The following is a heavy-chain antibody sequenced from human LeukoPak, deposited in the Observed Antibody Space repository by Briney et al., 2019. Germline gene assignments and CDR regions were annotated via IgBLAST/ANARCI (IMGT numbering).Heavy chain of an antibody. Sequence: SETLSLTRTVSGGSISSSSYYWGLIRQPPGKGPQWIGSIYYTGSTYYNPSLKSRVTISVDTSKNQFSLKLSSVTAADTAVYYCATTLFDTTSTAFDIWGQGTMVTVSS. CDR1: GGSISSSSYY. D-gene: IGHD5-12*01. J-gene: IGHJ3*02. CDR3: ATTLFDTTSTAFDI. V-gene: IGHV4-39*01. CDR2: IYYTGST.